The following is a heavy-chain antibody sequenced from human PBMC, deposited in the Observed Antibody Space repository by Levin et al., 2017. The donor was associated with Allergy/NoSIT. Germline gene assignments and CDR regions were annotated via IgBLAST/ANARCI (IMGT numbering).Heavy chain of an antibody. Sequence: GGSLRLSCSASGFTFSTYAMHWVRQTPGMGLEYVSAISNNGGSTYYADSVKGRFTISRDNSKNTLFLQMSSLRVEDAAVYYCVKGSSNAYNSRKGGGDYWGQGTLVTVSS. V-gene: IGHV3-64D*06. CDR1: GFTFSTYA. D-gene: IGHD5-24*01. CDR2: ISNNGGST. CDR3: VKGSSNAYNSRKGGGDY. J-gene: IGHJ4*02.